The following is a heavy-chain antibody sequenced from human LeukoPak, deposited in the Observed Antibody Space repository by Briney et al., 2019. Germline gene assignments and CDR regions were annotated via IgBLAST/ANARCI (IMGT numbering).Heavy chain of an antibody. Sequence: GASVKVSCKASGGTFSSYAISWVRQAPGQGLEWMGGIIPIFGTANYAQKFQGRVTITADESTSTAYMELSSLRSEDTAVYYCAGKSTAAVDYYYGMDVWGQGTTVTVSS. V-gene: IGHV1-69*13. D-gene: IGHD6-6*01. CDR1: GGTFSSYA. CDR3: AGKSTAAVDYYYGMDV. J-gene: IGHJ6*02. CDR2: IIPIFGTA.